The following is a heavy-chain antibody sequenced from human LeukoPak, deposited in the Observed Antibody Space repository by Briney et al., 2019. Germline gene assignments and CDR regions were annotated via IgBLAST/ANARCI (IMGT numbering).Heavy chain of an antibody. V-gene: IGHV4-34*01. Sequence: SETLSLTCAVYGGSFSGYYWSWIRQPPGKGLERIGEIDHSGSTNYNPSLKSRVTISVDTSKNQFSLKLSSVTAADTAVYYCARGFYGSGSYYGYYYYYMDVWGKGTTVTVSS. D-gene: IGHD3-10*01. CDR3: ARGFYGSGSYYGYYYYYMDV. J-gene: IGHJ6*03. CDR2: IDHSGST. CDR1: GGSFSGYY.